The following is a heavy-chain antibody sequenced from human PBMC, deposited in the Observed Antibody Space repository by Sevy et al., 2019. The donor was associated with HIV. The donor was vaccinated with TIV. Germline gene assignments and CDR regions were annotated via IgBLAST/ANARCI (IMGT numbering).Heavy chain of an antibody. D-gene: IGHD2-2*02. V-gene: IGHV3-9*01. CDR1: GFTFDDYA. Sequence: GGSLRLSCAASGFTFDDYAMHWVRQAPGKGLEWVSGISWNSGSIGYADSVKGRFTISRDNAKNSLYLQMNSLRAEDTALYYCAKDSGRDIVVVPVAIRGYYYYYYGMDVWGQGTTVTVSS. J-gene: IGHJ6*02. CDR3: AKDSGRDIVVVPVAIRGYYYYYYGMDV. CDR2: ISWNSGSI.